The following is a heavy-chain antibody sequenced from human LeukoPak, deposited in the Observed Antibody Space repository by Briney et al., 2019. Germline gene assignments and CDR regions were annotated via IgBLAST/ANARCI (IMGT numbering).Heavy chain of an antibody. CDR2: IYSSGST. CDR3: GAFGGHRTYYYMDV. D-gene: IGHD3-16*01. J-gene: IGHJ6*03. CDR1: VGSVSSGRYY. V-gene: IGHV4-61*02. Sequence: SETLSLTCTVSVGSVSSGRYYWSWIRQPAGKGLEWIGRIYSSGSTNYNPSLKSRVNISVDTSKNQFSLKLSSVTAADTAVYYCGAFGGHRTYYYMDVWGKGTTVTVSS.